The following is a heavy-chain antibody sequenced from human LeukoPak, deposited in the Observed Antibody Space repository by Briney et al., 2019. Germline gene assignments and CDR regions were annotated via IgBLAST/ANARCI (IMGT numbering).Heavy chain of an antibody. J-gene: IGHJ4*02. CDR3: ARHPEYYVWGSYHYSFDY. Sequence: PSETLSLTCTVSGGSISSYYWSWIRQPPGKGLEWIGYIYYSGSTNYNPSLKSRVIISVDTSKNQFSLKLSSVTAADTAVYYCARHPEYYVWGSYHYSFDYWGQGTLVTVSS. V-gene: IGHV4-59*08. CDR2: IYYSGST. D-gene: IGHD3-16*02. CDR1: GGSISSYY.